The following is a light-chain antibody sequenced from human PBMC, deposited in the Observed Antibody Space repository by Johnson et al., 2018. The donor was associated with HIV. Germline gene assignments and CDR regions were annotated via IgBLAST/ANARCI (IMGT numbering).Light chain of an antibody. J-gene: IGLJ1*01. CDR1: SFNIGINF. CDR3: GTWDSRLNVYL. CDR2: EST. Sequence: QSVLTQPPSVSAAPGQRVTISCSGSSFNIGINFVSWYQQVPGTAPKLLIYESTNRPSGIPDRFSGSKSGTSATLGISGLQTGDEADYYCGTWDSRLNVYLFGPGTKVTVL. V-gene: IGLV1-51*02.